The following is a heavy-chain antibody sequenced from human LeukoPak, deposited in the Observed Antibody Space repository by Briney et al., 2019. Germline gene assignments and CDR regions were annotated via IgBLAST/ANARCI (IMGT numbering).Heavy chain of an antibody. Sequence: PSETLSLTCTVSGGSISSSSYYWGWIRQPPGKGLEWIGSIYHSGSTYYNPSLKSRVTISVDTSKNQFSLKLSSVTAADTAVYYCASVGLHNYWGQGTLVTVSS. CDR3: ASVGLHNY. J-gene: IGHJ4*02. CDR1: GGSISSSSYY. V-gene: IGHV4-39*07. CDR2: IYHSGST. D-gene: IGHD5-18*01.